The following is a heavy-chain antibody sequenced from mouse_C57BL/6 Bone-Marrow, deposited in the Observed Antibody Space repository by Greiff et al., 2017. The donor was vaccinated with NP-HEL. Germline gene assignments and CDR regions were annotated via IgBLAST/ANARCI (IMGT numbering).Heavy chain of an antibody. Sequence: EVHLVESGEGLVKPGGSLKLSCAASGFTFSSYAMSWVRQTPEKRLEWVAYISSGGDYIYYADTVKGRFTISRDNARNTLYLQMSSLKSEDTAMYYCTRVIYDCYYYFDYWGQGTTLTVSS. CDR2: ISSGGDYI. V-gene: IGHV5-9-1*02. CDR1: GFTFSSYA. J-gene: IGHJ2*01. CDR3: TRVIYDCYYYFDY. D-gene: IGHD2-3*01.